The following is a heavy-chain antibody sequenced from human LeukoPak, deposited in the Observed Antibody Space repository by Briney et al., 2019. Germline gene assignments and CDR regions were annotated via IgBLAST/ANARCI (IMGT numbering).Heavy chain of an antibody. CDR1: GYSISSGYY. D-gene: IGHD3-22*01. CDR3: ARVGPLDYYDSSGQSAGAFDI. Sequence: SETLSLTCTVSGYSISSGYYWGWIRQPQGQGLEWIGSIYHSGRTFYNPSLKSRVTISVDTSKNQFSLKLSSVTAADTAVYYRARVGPLDYYDSSGQSAGAFDIWGQGTMVTVSS. J-gene: IGHJ3*02. V-gene: IGHV4-38-2*02. CDR2: IYHSGRT.